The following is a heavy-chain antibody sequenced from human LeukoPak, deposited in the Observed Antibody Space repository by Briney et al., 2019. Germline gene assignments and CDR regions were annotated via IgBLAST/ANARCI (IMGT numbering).Heavy chain of an antibody. V-gene: IGHV4-59*08. CDR2: IYYSESP. D-gene: IGHD3-3*01. Sequence: SGALSLTSIVPVGSTSIYYWSWIRHPPGKGRGWMGYIYYSESPNYNPSLKSRVTISVDTSKNQFSLKLSSVTAADTAVYYCARSDFWAPGWFDPWGQGTLVTVSS. CDR3: ARSDFWAPGWFDP. CDR1: VGSTSIYY. J-gene: IGHJ5*02.